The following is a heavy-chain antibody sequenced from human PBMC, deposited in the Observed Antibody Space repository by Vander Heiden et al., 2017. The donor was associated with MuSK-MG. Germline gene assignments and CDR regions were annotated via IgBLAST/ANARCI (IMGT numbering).Heavy chain of an antibody. J-gene: IGHJ4*02. Sequence: EVQLVQSGPEVKKPGESLKLSCQGSGYSFTSYWIGWVRQMPGKGLEWMRIIYPGDSDTRYSPSVQGQVTISADKSISTAYLQWSSMKASDTAMYYCARRFRYSGYLGFDYWGQGTLVTVSS. V-gene: IGHV5-51*01. CDR1: GYSFTSYW. CDR2: IYPGDSDT. D-gene: IGHD5-12*01. CDR3: ARRFRYSGYLGFDY.